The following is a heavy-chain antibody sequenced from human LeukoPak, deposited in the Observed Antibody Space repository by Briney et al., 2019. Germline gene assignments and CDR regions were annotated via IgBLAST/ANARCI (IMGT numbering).Heavy chain of an antibody. J-gene: IGHJ3*02. Sequence: GGSLRLSCAASGLTFSSYEMNWVRQAPGKGLEWVSYISTSGSTTYDADSVKGRFTISRDNAKNSLFLQMNSLRAEDTAVYYCARCRYTSGWLDAFDIWGQGTMVTVSS. D-gene: IGHD6-19*01. V-gene: IGHV3-48*03. CDR3: ARCRYTSGWLDAFDI. CDR1: GLTFSSYE. CDR2: ISTSGSTT.